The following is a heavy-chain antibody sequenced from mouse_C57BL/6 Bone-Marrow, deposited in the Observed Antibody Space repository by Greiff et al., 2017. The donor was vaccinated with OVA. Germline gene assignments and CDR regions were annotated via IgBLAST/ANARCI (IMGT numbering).Heavy chain of an antibody. CDR3: AGELGYGSSSFAY. CDR2: IDPASGNT. J-gene: IGHJ3*01. V-gene: IGHV14-3*01. D-gene: IGHD1-1*01. Sequence: EVQLQQSVAELVRPGASVKLSCTASGFNIKNTYMHWVKQRPEQGLEWIGRIDPASGNTKYAPKFQGKATITAETSSITAYLQLSSLTSEDTAIYDCAGELGYGSSSFAYWGQGTLVTVSA. CDR1: GFNIKNTY.